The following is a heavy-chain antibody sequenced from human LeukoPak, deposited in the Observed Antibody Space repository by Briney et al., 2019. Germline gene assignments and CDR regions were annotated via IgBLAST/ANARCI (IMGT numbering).Heavy chain of an antibody. V-gene: IGHV3-33*06. D-gene: IGHD5-18*01. J-gene: IGHJ4*02. CDR2: IWYDGSCK. Sequence: PGRSLRLSCAASGFTFSSYGMHWVRQAPGKRLEWVAVIWYDGSCKSYADSVKGRFTISRDNSKNTLYMQMNSLRAENTAVYYCAKALTPRDTAMVKGYWGQGTLVTVSS. CDR3: AKALTPRDTAMVKGY. CDR1: GFTFSSYG.